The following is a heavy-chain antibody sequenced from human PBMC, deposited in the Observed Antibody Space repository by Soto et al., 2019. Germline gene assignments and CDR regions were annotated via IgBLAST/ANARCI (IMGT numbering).Heavy chain of an antibody. CDR3: ARDTDPPDYYGSGSYRAHDAFDI. D-gene: IGHD3-10*01. CDR1: GGTFSSYT. Sequence: AVKVSCKASGGTFSSYTISWVRQAPGQGLEWMGRIIPILGIANYAQKLQGRVTMTTDTSTSTAYMELRSLRSDDTAVYYCARDTDPPDYYGSGSYRAHDAFDIWGQGTMVTVSS. J-gene: IGHJ3*02. V-gene: IGHV1-69*04. CDR2: IIPILGIA.